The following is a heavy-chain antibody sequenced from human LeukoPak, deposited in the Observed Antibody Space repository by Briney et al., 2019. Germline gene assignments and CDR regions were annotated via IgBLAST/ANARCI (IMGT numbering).Heavy chain of an antibody. CDR1: GFTFSSYA. J-gene: IGHJ4*02. V-gene: IGHV3-23*01. Sequence: GGSLRLSCAASGFTFSSYAMSWVRQAPGKGLEWVSAISGSGDDTYYAASVKGRFTVSRDTSKNTLYLQMNSPRAEDTAVYYCAKDPLNTLMVSPTFDYWGQGTLVTVSS. D-gene: IGHD5-18*01. CDR2: ISGSGDDT. CDR3: AKDPLNTLMVSPTFDY.